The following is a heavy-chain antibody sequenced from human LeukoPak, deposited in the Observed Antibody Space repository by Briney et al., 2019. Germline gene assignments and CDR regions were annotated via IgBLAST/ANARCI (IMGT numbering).Heavy chain of an antibody. V-gene: IGHV4-61*02. J-gene: IGHJ4*02. CDR3: ARQTSTTSVDY. CDR1: GGSISSGSYY. Sequence: SETLSLTCTVSGGSISSGSYYWSWIRQPAGKGLEWIGRIYTSGSTNYNPSLKSRVTISVDTSKNQFSLTLSSVTAADTAVYSCARQTSTTSVDYWGQGTLVTVSS. D-gene: IGHD2-2*01. CDR2: IYTSGST.